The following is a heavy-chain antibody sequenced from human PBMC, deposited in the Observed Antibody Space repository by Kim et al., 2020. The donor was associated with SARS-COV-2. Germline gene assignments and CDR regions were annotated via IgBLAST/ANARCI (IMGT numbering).Heavy chain of an antibody. J-gene: IGHJ4*02. D-gene: IGHD3-22*01. Sequence: SVKVSCKASGGTFSSYAISWVRQAPGQGLEWMGGIIPIFGTANYAQKFQGRVTITADESTSTAYMELSSLRSEDTAVYYCARGSGIYYYDSSGPAHYWGQGTLVTVSS. CDR1: GGTFSSYA. V-gene: IGHV1-69*13. CDR3: ARGSGIYYYDSSGPAHY. CDR2: IIPIFGTA.